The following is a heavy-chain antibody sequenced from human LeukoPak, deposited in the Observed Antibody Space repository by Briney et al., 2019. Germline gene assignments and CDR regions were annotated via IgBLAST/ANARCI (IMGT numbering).Heavy chain of an antibody. J-gene: IGHJ4*02. V-gene: IGHV3-21*01. CDR1: GFTFSSYS. CDR2: ISSSSSYI. Sequence: KPGGSLRLSCAASGFTFSSYSMNWVRQAPGKGLEWVSSISSSSSYIYYADSVKGRFTISRDNAKNSLYLQMNSLRAEDTAVYYCARGTPLEVTAAPHDYWGQGTLVTVSS. CDR3: ARGTPLEVTAAPHDY. D-gene: IGHD2-2*01.